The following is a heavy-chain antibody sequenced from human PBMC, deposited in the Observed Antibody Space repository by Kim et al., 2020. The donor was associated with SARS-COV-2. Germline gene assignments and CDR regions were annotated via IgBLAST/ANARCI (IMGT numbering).Heavy chain of an antibody. D-gene: IGHD3-9*01. CDR3: ARSTTYYDILTGYYYYYGMDV. J-gene: IGHJ6*02. Sequence: SVKVSCKASGGTFSSYAISWVRQAPGQGLEWMGGIIPIFGTANYAQKFQGRVTITADKSTSTAYMELSSLRSEDTAVYYCARSTTYYDILTGYYYYYGMDVWGQWTTVTVSS. V-gene: IGHV1-69*06. CDR2: IIPIFGTA. CDR1: GGTFSSYA.